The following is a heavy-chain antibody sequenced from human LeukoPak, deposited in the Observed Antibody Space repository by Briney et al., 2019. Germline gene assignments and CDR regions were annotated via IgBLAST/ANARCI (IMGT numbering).Heavy chain of an antibody. Sequence: GGSLRLSCAGSGFTLEVSAMYWLRQTPGKGLEWVSLISGDGSRTYYGDSVKGRFTISRVNGKNSLYLQMNSLRTEDTALYYCGKGYYSDSSGPPHYWGQGTLVTVSS. CDR2: ISGDGSRT. J-gene: IGHJ4*02. CDR1: GFTLEVSA. CDR3: GKGYYSDSSGPPHY. D-gene: IGHD3-22*01. V-gene: IGHV3-43*02.